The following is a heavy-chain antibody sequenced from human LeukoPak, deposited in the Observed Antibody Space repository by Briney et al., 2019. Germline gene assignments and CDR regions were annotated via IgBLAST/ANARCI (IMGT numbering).Heavy chain of an antibody. CDR3: ARDFKYYYDSSGYYFEYYYMDV. CDR1: GFTFSSYS. D-gene: IGHD3-22*01. V-gene: IGHV3-21*01. CDR2: ISSSSSYI. Sequence: PGGSLRLSCAASGFTFSSYSMNWVRQAPGKGLEWVSSISSSSSYIYYADSVKGRFTISRDNAKNSLYLQMNSLRAEDTAVYYCARDFKYYYDSSGYYFEYYYMDVWGKGTTVTISS. J-gene: IGHJ6*03.